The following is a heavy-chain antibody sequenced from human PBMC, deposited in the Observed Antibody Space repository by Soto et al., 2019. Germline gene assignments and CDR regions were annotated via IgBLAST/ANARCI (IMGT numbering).Heavy chain of an antibody. CDR3: ATVHNTSRSFDY. V-gene: IGHV3-23*01. CDR1: GFSFSGYA. Sequence: EVQLLESGGVLVQPGGSLRLSCAASGFSFSGYAMTWVRQAPGKGLEWVSTTGASGRTTYYADSVKGRFTVSRDNSKNTLDQQMSSLRADDTAVYYCATVHNTSRSFDYWGEGTLVTVSS. D-gene: IGHD1-20*01. CDR2: TGASGRTT. J-gene: IGHJ4*02.